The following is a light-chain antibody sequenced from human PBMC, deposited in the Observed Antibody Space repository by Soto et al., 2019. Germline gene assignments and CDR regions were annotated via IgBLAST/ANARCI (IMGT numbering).Light chain of an antibody. J-gene: IGKJ2*01. Sequence: VLTQSPATLSLSAGERATLSCRASQSVNNGLAWYQQKPGQAPRLLIYDASNRATGIPDRLSGSGSGTDFTLTIGGLEPEDFAVYYCQQRNGWPYTFGQGTKLEI. V-gene: IGKV3-11*01. CDR2: DAS. CDR3: QQRNGWPYT. CDR1: QSVNNG.